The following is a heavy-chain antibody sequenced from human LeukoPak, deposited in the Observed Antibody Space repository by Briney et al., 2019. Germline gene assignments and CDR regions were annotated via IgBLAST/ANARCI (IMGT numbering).Heavy chain of an antibody. J-gene: IGHJ6*03. CDR2: IIPIFGTA. CDR3: ARGPDYYYYHYYMDV. Sequence: ASVKVSCKASGGTFSSFAISWVRQAPGQGLEWMGGIIPIFGTANYAQKFQGRVTITADESTSTAYMELSSLRSEDTAVYYCARGPDYYYYHYYMDVWGKGTTVTVSS. V-gene: IGHV1-69*13. CDR1: GGTFSSFA.